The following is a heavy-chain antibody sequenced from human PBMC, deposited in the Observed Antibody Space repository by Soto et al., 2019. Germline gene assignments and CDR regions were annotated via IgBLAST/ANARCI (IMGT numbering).Heavy chain of an antibody. Sequence: QLQLQESGPGLVKPSETLSLTCTVSGGSISSSSYYWGWIRQPPGMGLEWIGSIYYSGSTYYNPALKSRVTISVDTSKLQFSLKLSSVTAADAAVYYCARHQSHSSSYVDPWGQGTLVTVSS. CDR2: IYYSGST. V-gene: IGHV4-39*01. D-gene: IGHD6-13*01. J-gene: IGHJ5*02. CDR1: GGSISSSSYY. CDR3: ARHQSHSSSYVDP.